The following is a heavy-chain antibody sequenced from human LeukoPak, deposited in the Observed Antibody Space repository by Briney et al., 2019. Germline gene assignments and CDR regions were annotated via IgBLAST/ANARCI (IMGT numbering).Heavy chain of an antibody. J-gene: IGHJ4*02. V-gene: IGHV1-2*02. D-gene: IGHD6-13*01. Sequence: ASVKVSCKASGYTFTGYYMHWVRQAPGQGLQWMGWINPNSGGTNYAQKLQGRVTMTTDTSTSTAYMELRSLRSDDTAVYYCARAGSSWTERFFDYWGQGTLVTVSS. CDR1: GYTFTGYY. CDR3: ARAGSSWTERFFDY. CDR2: INPNSGGT.